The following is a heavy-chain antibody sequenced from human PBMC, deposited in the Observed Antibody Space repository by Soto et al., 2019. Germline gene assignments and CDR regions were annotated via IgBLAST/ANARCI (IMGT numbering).Heavy chain of an antibody. D-gene: IGHD1-1*01. J-gene: IGHJ4*02. CDR1: GGSVSSGSYY. V-gene: IGHV4-61*01. Sequence: QVQLQESGPGLVKPSETLSLTCTVSGGSVSSGSYYWSWIRQPPGKGLEWIGYIYYSETTNYNPSLNSRVTLSVDPSKNQFSLKLNSVTAADTAVYYCASYHWNDDGDYWGQGTLVTVSS. CDR3: ASYHWNDDGDY. CDR2: IYYSETT.